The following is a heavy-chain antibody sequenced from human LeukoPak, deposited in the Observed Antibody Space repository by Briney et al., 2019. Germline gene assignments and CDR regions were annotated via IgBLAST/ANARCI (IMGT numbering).Heavy chain of an antibody. J-gene: IGHJ3*02. CDR2: INNEGSST. CDR1: GFTFSSYW. V-gene: IGHV3-74*01. CDR3: ARDRTAAGAGDI. D-gene: IGHD6-13*01. Sequence: GGSLRLSCAASGFTFSSYWMHWVRQAPGKGLVWVSRINNEGSSTSYADSVKGRFTISRDNAKNTLYLQMSSLRAEDTAVYYCARDRTAAGAGDIWGQGTVVTVSS.